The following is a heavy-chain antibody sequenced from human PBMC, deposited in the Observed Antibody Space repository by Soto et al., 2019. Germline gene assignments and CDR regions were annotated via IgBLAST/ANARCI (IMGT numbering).Heavy chain of an antibody. V-gene: IGHV6-1*01. J-gene: IGHJ4*02. CDR1: GDSVCSYRSA. D-gene: IGHD6-13*01. CDR3: SKDRSGYSSSRLYFDF. Sequence: FQALSRTCDSSGDSVCSYRSASYWYRQYPSRGLEWLGRTYYRSKWYNDYAVSVKSRIIINPDTSKNQFSLQLNSVIPEDTAVYYCSKDRSGYSSSRLYFDFWGQGTLVPVSS. CDR2: TYYRSKWYN.